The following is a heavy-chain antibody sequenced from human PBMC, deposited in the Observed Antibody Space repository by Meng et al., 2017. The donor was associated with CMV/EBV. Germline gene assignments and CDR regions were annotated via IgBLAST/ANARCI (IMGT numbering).Heavy chain of an antibody. D-gene: IGHD1-26*01. J-gene: IGHJ4*02. CDR3: ARSGGSYAPLDY. V-gene: IGHV3-72*01. CDR1: GFTFSDHY. Sequence: GESLKISCAASGFTFSDHYMDWVRQALGKGLEWVGRTRNKANSYTTEYAASVKGRFTISRDDSKNSLYLQMNSLKTEDTAVYYCARSGGSYAPLDYWGQGTLVTVSS. CDR2: TRNKANSYTT.